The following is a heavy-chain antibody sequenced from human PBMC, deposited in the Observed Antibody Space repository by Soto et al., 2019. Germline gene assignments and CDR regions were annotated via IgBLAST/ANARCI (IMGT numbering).Heavy chain of an antibody. CDR1: GGSISSSSYY. CDR3: ATLGYSSRWYLGRFDY. J-gene: IGHJ4*02. CDR2: IYYSGNT. V-gene: IGHV4-39*01. D-gene: IGHD6-19*01. Sequence: QLQPQGSGLGLVKPPETLSLTCTVSGGSISSSSYYWGWIRKPPGKGLEWIGSIYYSGNTYYNPSFKSRVTISVDTSKNQFSLKLSAVSAADTAVYYCATLGYSSRWYLGRFDYWGQGTLVTVSS.